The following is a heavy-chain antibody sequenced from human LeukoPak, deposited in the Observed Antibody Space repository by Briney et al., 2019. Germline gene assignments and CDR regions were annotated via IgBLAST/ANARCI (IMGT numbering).Heavy chain of an antibody. V-gene: IGHV3-11*04. J-gene: IGHJ5*02. CDR1: GFTFSDYY. D-gene: IGHD2-15*01. CDR2: ISSDGETT. CDR3: ARAARGSVGMWFDP. Sequence: GSLILSCATSGFTFSDYYMSWIRQAPGKGLDWVSYISSDGETTYYADSVKGRFTISRDNAKNSLYLQMNSLRTEDTAVYYCARAARGSVGMWFDPWGLGTLVTVSS.